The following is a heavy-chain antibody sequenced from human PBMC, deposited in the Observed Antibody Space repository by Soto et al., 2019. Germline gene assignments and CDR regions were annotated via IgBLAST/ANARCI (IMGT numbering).Heavy chain of an antibody. D-gene: IGHD1-7*01. CDR3: ARATGTTYYYGMDV. J-gene: IGHJ6*02. CDR2: TYYRSKWYN. V-gene: IGHV6-1*01. Sequence: KQSPTLSLTCAISGDSVSSNSAAWNWIRQSPSRGLEWLGRTYYRSKWYNDYAVSVKSRITINPDTSKNQFSLQLNSVTPEDTAVYYCARATGTTYYYGMDVWGQGTTVTVSS. CDR1: GDSVSSNSAA.